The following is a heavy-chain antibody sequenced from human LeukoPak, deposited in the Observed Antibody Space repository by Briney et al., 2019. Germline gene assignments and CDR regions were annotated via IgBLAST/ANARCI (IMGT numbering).Heavy chain of an antibody. Sequence: PSETLSLTCAVSGYSISSGYCWGWIRQPPGKGLEWSGSIYHSGSTYYNPSLKSRVTISVDTSKNQFSLKLSSVTAADTALYYCARVATTTNPPQRPFDYWGQGTLVTVSS. V-gene: IGHV4-38-2*01. D-gene: IGHD5-12*01. CDR1: GYSISSGYC. J-gene: IGHJ4*02. CDR3: ARVATTTNPPQRPFDY. CDR2: IYHSGST.